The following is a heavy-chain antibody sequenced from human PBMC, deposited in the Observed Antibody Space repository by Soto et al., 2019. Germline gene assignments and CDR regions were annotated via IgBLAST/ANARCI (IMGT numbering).Heavy chain of an antibody. V-gene: IGHV1-69*12. D-gene: IGHD1-1*01. Sequence: QVQLEQSGAEVKKPGSSVTVSCKASGGTFGNSAISWVRQAPGQGLEWMGGIIPIFPTPDYAQKFQGRVTITAEESTSTAYMKLTCLRSEYTAVYYCTRCHDRQPVGGNSYYSIDVWRQGTTVTASS. CDR2: IIPIFPTP. J-gene: IGHJ6*02. CDR3: TRCHDRQPVGGNSYYSIDV. CDR1: GGTFGNSA.